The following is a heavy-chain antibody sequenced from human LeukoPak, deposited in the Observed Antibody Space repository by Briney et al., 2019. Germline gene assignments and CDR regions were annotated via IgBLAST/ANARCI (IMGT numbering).Heavy chain of an antibody. D-gene: IGHD6-19*01. CDR3: ARERSLSSGWYGFDY. Sequence: ASVKVSCKASGGTFSSYAISWVRQAPGQGLEWMGIINPSGGSTSYAQKFQGRVTMTRDTSTSTVYMELSSLRSEDTAVYYCARERSLSSGWYGFDYWGQGTPVTVSS. V-gene: IGHV1-46*01. CDR2: INPSGGST. CDR1: GGTFSSYA. J-gene: IGHJ4*02.